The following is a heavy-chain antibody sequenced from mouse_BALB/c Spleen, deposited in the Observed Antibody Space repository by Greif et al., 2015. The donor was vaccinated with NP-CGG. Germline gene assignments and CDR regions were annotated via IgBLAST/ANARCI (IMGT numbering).Heavy chain of an antibody. D-gene: IGHD1-1*02. Sequence: VQLQQSGAELMKPGASVKISCKATGYTFRSYWIEWVKQRPGHGLEWIGEILPGSGSTNYNEKFKGKATFTADTSSNTAYMQLGSLTSEDSAVYYCARALYGGYAMDYWGQGTSVTVSS. CDR3: ARALYGGYAMDY. CDR1: GYTFRSYW. CDR2: ILPGSGST. V-gene: IGHV1-9*01. J-gene: IGHJ4*01.